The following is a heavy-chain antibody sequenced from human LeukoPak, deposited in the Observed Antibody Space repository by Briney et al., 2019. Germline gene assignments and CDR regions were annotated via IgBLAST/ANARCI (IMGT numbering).Heavy chain of an antibody. Sequence: PGRSLGLSCAASGFSFSTYGMHWVRQAPGKGLEWVTVISYDGSDKYYADSVKGRFTISRDNSRNTLYLQMNSLRVEDTAVYYCAKEVGTFTLDYWGQGTLVTVSS. CDR1: GFSFSTYG. J-gene: IGHJ4*02. CDR2: ISYDGSDK. V-gene: IGHV3-30*18. D-gene: IGHD1-26*01. CDR3: AKEVGTFTLDY.